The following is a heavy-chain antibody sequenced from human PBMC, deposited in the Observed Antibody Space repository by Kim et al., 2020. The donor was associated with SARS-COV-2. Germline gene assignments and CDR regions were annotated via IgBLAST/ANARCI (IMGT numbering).Heavy chain of an antibody. CDR3: ARDKMGAQPFQH. V-gene: IGHV3-21*01. CDR2: ISSSSSYI. J-gene: IGHJ1*01. CDR1: GFTFSSYS. D-gene: IGHD1-26*01. Sequence: GGSLRLSCAASGFTFSSYSMNWVRQAPGKGLEWVSSISSSSSYIYYADSVKGRFTISRDNAKNSLYLQMNSLRAEDTAVYYCARDKMGAQPFQHWGQGTLVTVSS.